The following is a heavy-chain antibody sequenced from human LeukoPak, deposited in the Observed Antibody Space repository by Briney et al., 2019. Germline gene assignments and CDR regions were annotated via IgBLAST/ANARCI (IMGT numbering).Heavy chain of an antibody. CDR3: TRGDTT. D-gene: IGHD1-26*01. J-gene: IGHJ5*02. V-gene: IGHV4-61*02. Sequence: PSETLSLTCTVSGYSISSGSYWSWIRQPAGKGLEWIGRIYTSGNTNYKPSLQSRVTISVDTAKNQFSLKLSSVTAADTAVYYCTRGDTTWGQGTLVTVSS. CDR1: GYSISSGSY. CDR2: IYTSGNT.